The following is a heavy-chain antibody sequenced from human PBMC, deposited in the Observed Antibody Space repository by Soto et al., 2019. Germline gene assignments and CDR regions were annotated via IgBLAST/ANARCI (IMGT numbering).Heavy chain of an antibody. D-gene: IGHD6-13*01. CDR1: GGSISSYY. Sequence: PSETLSLTCTVSGGSISSYYWSWIRHPPGKGLEWIGYIYYSGSTNYNPSLKSRVTISVDTSKNQFSLKLSSVTAADTAVYYCARAVAAAGAGWFDPWGQGTLVTVSS. CDR2: IYYSGST. CDR3: ARAVAAAGAGWFDP. J-gene: IGHJ5*02. V-gene: IGHV4-59*01.